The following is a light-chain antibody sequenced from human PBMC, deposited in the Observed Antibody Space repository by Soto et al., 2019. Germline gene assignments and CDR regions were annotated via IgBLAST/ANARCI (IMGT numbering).Light chain of an antibody. J-gene: IGKJ2*01. V-gene: IGKV1D-12*01. CDR3: QQSNSFPYT. Sequence: DIQLTQSPSSVSASVGDRVTITCRASQGINSWLAWYQQKPGKAPTLLIYAASSLQGAVPSRFSGRGSGTDFTLSISSLQPEDFATYYCQQSNSFPYTFGQGNKLEIK. CDR2: AAS. CDR1: QGINSW.